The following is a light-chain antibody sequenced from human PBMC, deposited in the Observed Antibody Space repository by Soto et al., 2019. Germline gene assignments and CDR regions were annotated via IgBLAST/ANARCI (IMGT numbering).Light chain of an antibody. J-gene: IGLJ1*01. V-gene: IGLV2-14*01. CDR3: SSYSSTRTLYV. Sequence: SALTQPASLSGSPGQSITISCAAASSDDGGYNRVSWYQQHPGKAPKLLIYDVINRPSGVSHRFSGSKSGNTASLTISGLQAEDEADYYCSSYSSTRTLYVFGTGTKVTVL. CDR2: DVI. CDR1: SSDDGGYNR.